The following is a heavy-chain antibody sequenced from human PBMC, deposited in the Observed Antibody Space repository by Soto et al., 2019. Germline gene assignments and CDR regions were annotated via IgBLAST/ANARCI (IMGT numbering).Heavy chain of an antibody. CDR3: AGICFVQVGDRGKNWFDP. CDR1: GYTFTSYG. CDR2: ISAYNGNT. J-gene: IGHJ5*02. Sequence: QVQLVQSGAEVKKPGASVKVSCKASGYTFTSYGISWARQAPGQGLEWMGWISAYNGNTNYAQKLQGRVTMTTDTSTSTAYMELRSLRSDDTAVYYCAGICFVQVGDRGKNWFDPWGQGALVNVSS. D-gene: IGHD3-10*01. V-gene: IGHV1-18*04.